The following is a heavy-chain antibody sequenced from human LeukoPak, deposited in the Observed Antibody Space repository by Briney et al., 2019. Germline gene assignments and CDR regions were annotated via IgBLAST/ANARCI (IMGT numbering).Heavy chain of an antibody. CDR2: INPSGGST. CDR3: ARGGDYYGSGTNYMDV. V-gene: IGHV1-46*01. Sequence: ASVKVSCKASGYTFTSYYMHWVRQAPGQGLEWMGIINPSGGSTSYAQKFQGRVTMTRDMSTSTVYMELSSLRSEDTAVYYCARGGDYYGSGTNYMDVWGKGTTVTVSS. CDR1: GYTFTSYY. J-gene: IGHJ6*03. D-gene: IGHD3-10*01.